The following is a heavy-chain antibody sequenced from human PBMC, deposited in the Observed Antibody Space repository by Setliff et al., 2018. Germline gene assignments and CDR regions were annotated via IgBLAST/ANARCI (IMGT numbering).Heavy chain of an antibody. CDR3: ARARWSGGYYSGDKYYMDV. V-gene: IGHV4-59*08. D-gene: IGHD3-22*01. CDR2: IYSSGTT. J-gene: IGHJ6*03. Sequence: SETLSLTCTVSGDSISPYYWNWIRQSPGKGLEWIGYIYSSGTTGYNPSLKSRVTISLDSSRKQFSLEMTSLSAADTAIYYCARARWSGGYYSGDKYYMDVWGKGTTVTVSS. CDR1: GDSISPYY.